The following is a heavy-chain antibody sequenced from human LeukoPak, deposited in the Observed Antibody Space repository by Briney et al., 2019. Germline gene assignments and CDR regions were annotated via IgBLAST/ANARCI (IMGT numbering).Heavy chain of an antibody. J-gene: IGHJ6*02. CDR2: ISSDGTDT. CDR1: GVPFTSYW. CDR3: ARDVNHAMDV. V-gene: IGHV3-74*01. Sequence: QPGGSLRLSCAASGVPFTSYWMHWVRQAPGKGLVWVPRISSDGTDTTYAASVKGRFTISRDNAKNTLYLQVNSLRAEDTAVYYCARDVNHAMDVWGQGTTVIVSS.